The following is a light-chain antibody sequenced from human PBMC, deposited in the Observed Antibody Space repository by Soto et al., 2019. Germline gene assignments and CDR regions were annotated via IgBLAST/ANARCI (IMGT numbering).Light chain of an antibody. CDR2: EAS. CDR3: QQFNSSPYT. CDR1: QSIVTW. J-gene: IGKJ2*01. V-gene: IGKV1-5*03. Sequence: DIQMTQSPSSLSASVGDRVTITCRASQSIVTWLAWYQQKPGKAPKLLIYEASSLESGVPSRFSGTGSGTEFTLNISSLQPDDSAAYYCQQFNSSPYTFGQGTKVEIK.